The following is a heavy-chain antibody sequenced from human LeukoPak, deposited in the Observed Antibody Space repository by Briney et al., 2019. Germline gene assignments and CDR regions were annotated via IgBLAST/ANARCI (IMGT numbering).Heavy chain of an antibody. V-gene: IGHV4-4*02. Sequence: SSETLSLTCAVSGGSISSSNWWSWVRQPPGKGLEWIGYIYYSGSTNYNPPLKSRVTISVDTSKNQFSLKLSSVTAADTAVYYCARDLGYSYGYYYWGQGTLVTVSS. CDR1: GGSISSSNW. J-gene: IGHJ4*02. CDR3: ARDLGYSYGYYY. D-gene: IGHD5-18*01. CDR2: IYYSGST.